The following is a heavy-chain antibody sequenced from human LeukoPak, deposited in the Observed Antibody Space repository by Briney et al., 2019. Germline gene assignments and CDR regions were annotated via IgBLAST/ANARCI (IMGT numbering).Heavy chain of an antibody. CDR3: ARSRNYVHHDAFDI. Sequence: GASVKVSCKASGGTFSSYAISWVRQAPGQGLEWMGRIIPILGIANYAQKFQGRVTITADKSTSTAYMELSSLRSEDTAVYYCARSRNYVHHDAFDIWGQGTMVTVSS. J-gene: IGHJ3*02. V-gene: IGHV1-69*04. D-gene: IGHD1-7*01. CDR1: GGTFSSYA. CDR2: IIPILGIA.